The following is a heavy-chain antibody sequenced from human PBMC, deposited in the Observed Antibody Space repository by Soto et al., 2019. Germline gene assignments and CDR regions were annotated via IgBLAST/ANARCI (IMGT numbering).Heavy chain of an antibody. CDR2: IYYTGTT. CDR1: GGSISTGDHY. Sequence: QVQLQESGPGLVKPSQTLSLTCTVSGGSISTGDHYWSWIRQPPGKGLEWIAYIYYTGTTYYNPSLESRVTMAVDTSQNQFSLKLSSVTATDTAVYYCATYYDSSGPTFDYWGQGTQVTVSS. D-gene: IGHD3-22*01. J-gene: IGHJ4*02. CDR3: ATYYDSSGPTFDY. V-gene: IGHV4-30-4*01.